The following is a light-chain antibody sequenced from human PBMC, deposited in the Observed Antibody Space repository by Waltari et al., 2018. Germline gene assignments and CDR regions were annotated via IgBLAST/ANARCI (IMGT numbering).Light chain of an antibody. CDR2: WAS. V-gene: IGKV4-1*01. Sequence: DIVMTQSPDSLALSLCERATINSKSSQSVLHASNNRNYLAWYQQRPGQSPKFLISWASTRQSGVPDRFSGSGSAADFTLTITSLQAEDVATYYCQQYYSTPLTFGGGTKVAIK. CDR3: QQYYSTPLT. CDR1: QSVLHASNNRNY. J-gene: IGKJ4*01.